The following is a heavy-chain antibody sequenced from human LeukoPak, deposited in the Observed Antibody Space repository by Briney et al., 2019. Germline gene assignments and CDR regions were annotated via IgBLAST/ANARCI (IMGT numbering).Heavy chain of an antibody. Sequence: GGSLRLSCAASGFTFSIYAMSWVRQAPGKGLEWVSSISSSSSNIYYADSVKGRFSISRDNAKNLLYLQMNSLRAEDTAVYYCARELARRWYPNAFDIWGQGTMVTVSS. D-gene: IGHD6-13*01. V-gene: IGHV3-21*01. CDR1: GFTFSIYA. CDR2: ISSSSSNI. J-gene: IGHJ3*02. CDR3: ARELARRWYPNAFDI.